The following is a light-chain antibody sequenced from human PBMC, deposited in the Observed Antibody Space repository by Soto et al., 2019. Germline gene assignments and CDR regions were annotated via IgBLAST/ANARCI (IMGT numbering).Light chain of an antibody. V-gene: IGKV1-5*03. J-gene: IGKJ1*01. CDR2: QAS. CDR3: LQYQSYWT. CDR1: QSISRQ. Sequence: DIQMTQSPSTLSASVGDRVSITCRASQSISRQLAWYQQKPWKAPNLLIYQASNLETGFPSRFSGSGSGTEFIRTISSLQPDAVETYYCLQYQSYWTFGQETKVEVK.